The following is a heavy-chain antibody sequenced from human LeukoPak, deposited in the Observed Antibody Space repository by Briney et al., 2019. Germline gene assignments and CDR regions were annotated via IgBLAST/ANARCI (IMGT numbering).Heavy chain of an antibody. CDR1: GGTFSSYA. D-gene: IGHD6-13*01. V-gene: IGHV1-69*13. CDR3: ARRSIAAAGPGNYYYGMDV. J-gene: IGHJ6*04. Sequence: ASVKVSCKASGGTFSSYAISWVRQAPGQGLEWMGGIIPIFGTANYAQKFQGRVTITADESTSTAYMELSSLGPEDTAVYYCARRSIAAAGPGNYYYGMDVWGKGTTVTVSS. CDR2: IIPIFGTA.